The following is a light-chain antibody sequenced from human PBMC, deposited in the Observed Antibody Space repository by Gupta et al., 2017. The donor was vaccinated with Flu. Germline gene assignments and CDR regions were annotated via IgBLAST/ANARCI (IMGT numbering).Light chain of an antibody. CDR3: QQLNSSPLT. CDR2: DAS. V-gene: IGKV1-9*01. J-gene: IGKJ5*01. CDR1: QGISSY. Sequence: DIQLNQSPSFLSASVGDRVTITCRASQGISSYLAWYQQKPGKAPKLLIYDASTLQSGVPSRFSGSGSGTEFTLTISSLQPEDFATYYCQQLNSSPLTFGQGTRLDIK.